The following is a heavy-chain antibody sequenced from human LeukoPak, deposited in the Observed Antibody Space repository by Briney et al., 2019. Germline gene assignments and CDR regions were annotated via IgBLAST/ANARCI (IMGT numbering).Heavy chain of an antibody. D-gene: IGHD6-13*01. CDR1: GFTFDDYA. J-gene: IGHJ4*02. V-gene: IGHV3-9*01. CDR2: ISWNSGSI. Sequence: GGSLRLSCAASGFTFDDYAMHWVRQAPGKGLEWVSGISWNSGSIGYADSVKGRFTISRDNAKNSLYLQMNSLRAEDTALYYCAKVIRRGSRWYADFDYWGQGTLVTVSS. CDR3: AKVIRRGSRWYADFDY.